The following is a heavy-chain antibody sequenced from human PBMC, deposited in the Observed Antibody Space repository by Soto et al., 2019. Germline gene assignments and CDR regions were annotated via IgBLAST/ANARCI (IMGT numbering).Heavy chain of an antibody. J-gene: IGHJ6*02. V-gene: IGHV3-23*01. CDR2: TRSNGEYT. CDR3: AKESMSVAVSASRVYGMDV. Sequence: GGSLRLSCAASGFTFSSYAMSWVRQAPGKGLEWVSTTRSNGEYTYYADSVKGRFTVSRDNSQNALFLEMSSLRAEDTAVYYCAKESMSVAVSASRVYGMDVWGQGTTVTVSS. D-gene: IGHD6-6*01. CDR1: GFTFSSYA.